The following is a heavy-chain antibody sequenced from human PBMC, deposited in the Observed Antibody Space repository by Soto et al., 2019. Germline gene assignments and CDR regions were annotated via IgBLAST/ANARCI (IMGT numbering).Heavy chain of an antibody. J-gene: IGHJ4*02. Sequence: EVQLVESGGGLVQPGGSLRLSCAASGFTFSSYAMHWVRQAPGKGLEYVSAISSNGGSTYYANSVKGRFTISRDNSKNTRYLQMGSLRAEDMAVYDCARGPGYYFDYWGQGTLVTVSS. CDR2: ISSNGGST. CDR1: GFTFSSYA. CDR3: ARGPGYYFDY. V-gene: IGHV3-64*01.